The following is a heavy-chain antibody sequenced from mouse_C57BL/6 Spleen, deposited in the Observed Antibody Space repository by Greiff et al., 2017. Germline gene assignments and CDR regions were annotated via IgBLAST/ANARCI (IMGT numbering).Heavy chain of an antibody. V-gene: IGHV1-64*01. CDR1: GYTFTSYW. CDR2: IHPNSGST. D-gene: IGHD4-1*01. J-gene: IGHJ3*01. CDR3: ARTGTGSWFAY. Sequence: VQLQQSGAELVKPGASVKLSCKASGYTFTSYWMHWVKQRPGQGLEWIGMIHPNSGSTNYNEKFKSKATLTVDKSSSTAYMQLSRLTSEDSAVYYCARTGTGSWFAYWGQGTLVTVSA.